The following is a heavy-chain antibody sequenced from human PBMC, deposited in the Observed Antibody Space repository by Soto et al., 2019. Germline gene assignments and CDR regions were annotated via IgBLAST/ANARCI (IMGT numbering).Heavy chain of an antibody. CDR2: INHSGST. D-gene: IGHD5-18*01. V-gene: IGHV4-34*01. Sequence: QVQLQQWGAGLLKPSETLSLTCAVYGGSFSGYYWSWIRQPPGKGPEWIGEINHSGSTNYNPSLKSRVTISVDTSKNQFSLKLSSVTAADTAVYYCAVMDTAMVTFDYWGQGTLVTVSS. CDR3: AVMDTAMVTFDY. CDR1: GGSFSGYY. J-gene: IGHJ4*02.